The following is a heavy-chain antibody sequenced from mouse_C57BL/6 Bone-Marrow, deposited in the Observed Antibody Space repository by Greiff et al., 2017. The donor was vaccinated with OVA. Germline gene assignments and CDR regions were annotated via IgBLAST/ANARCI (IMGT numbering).Heavy chain of an antibody. J-gene: IGHJ2*01. CDR3: ARGDGYYDYFDY. D-gene: IGHD2-3*01. Sequence: EVQRVESGPVLVKPGASVKMSCKASGYTFTDYYMNWVKQSHGKSLEWIGVINPYNGGTSYNQKFKGKATLTADTSSSTASMELSSLTSEDSAVYYCARGDGYYDYFDYWGQGTTLTVSS. V-gene: IGHV1-19*01. CDR1: GYTFTDYY. CDR2: INPYNGGT.